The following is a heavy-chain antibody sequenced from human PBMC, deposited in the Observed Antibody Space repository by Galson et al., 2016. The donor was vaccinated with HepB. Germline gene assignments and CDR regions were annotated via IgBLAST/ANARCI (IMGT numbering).Heavy chain of an antibody. Sequence: SLRLSCAASGFSVSGKYMSWARQAPGKGLEWVSGISRNSGRLTYTDSVKGRFTISRDNANNSLYLQMDSLRPDDTAFYYCAKATSGSAYGSRYFQHWGQGTLVTVAS. D-gene: IGHD4-17*01. CDR2: ISRNSGRL. CDR1: GFSVSGKY. CDR3: AKATSGSAYGSRYFQH. J-gene: IGHJ1*01. V-gene: IGHV3-9*01.